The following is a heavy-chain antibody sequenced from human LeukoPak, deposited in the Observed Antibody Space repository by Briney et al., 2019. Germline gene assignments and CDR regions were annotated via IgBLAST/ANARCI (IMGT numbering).Heavy chain of an antibody. D-gene: IGHD3-10*01. Sequence: SETLSLTCAVYGGSLSGSYWSWIRQPPGKGLEWIGEINHSGSANYNPSLKSRVTLSIDKSKNQFSLNLNSVTAADTAVYYCARVDYGSGRFYDCWGQGTLVTVSS. J-gene: IGHJ4*02. CDR3: ARVDYGSGRFYDC. CDR1: GGSLSGSY. V-gene: IGHV4-34*01. CDR2: INHSGSA.